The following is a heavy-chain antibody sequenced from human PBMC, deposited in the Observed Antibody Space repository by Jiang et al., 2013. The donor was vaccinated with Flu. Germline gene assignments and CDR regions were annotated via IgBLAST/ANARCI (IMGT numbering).Heavy chain of an antibody. D-gene: IGHD6-13*01. V-gene: IGHV1-3*01. CDR1: GYTFTSYA. J-gene: IGHJ4*02. CDR3: ARGGGRQQLVRYFDY. CDR2: INAGNGNT. Sequence: SGAEVKKPGASVKVSCKASGYTFTSYAMHWVRQAPGQRLEWMGWINAGNGNTKYSQKFQGRVTITRDTSASTAYMELSSLRSEDTAVYYCARGGGRQQLVRYFDYWGQGTLVTVSS.